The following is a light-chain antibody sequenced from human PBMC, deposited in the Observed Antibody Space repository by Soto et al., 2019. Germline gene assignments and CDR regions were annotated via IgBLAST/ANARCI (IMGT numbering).Light chain of an antibody. CDR1: QSISSS. CDR3: QQYNSWPLT. CDR2: DIF. J-gene: IGKJ4*01. V-gene: IGKV3D-15*01. Sequence: EIVLTQSPGILSLSPGARASLSCGASQSISSSFLAWYQQKPGQAPRLVIYDIFTRATGVPTRISGSGSGTEFTLTISSLQSEDFAVYYCQQYNSWPLTFGGGTKVDIK.